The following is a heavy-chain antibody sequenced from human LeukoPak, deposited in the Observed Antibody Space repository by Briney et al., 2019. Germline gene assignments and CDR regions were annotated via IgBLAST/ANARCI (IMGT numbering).Heavy chain of an antibody. V-gene: IGHV1-46*01. CDR2: INPSGGST. CDR3: ARTGAEPSPGFDY. D-gene: IGHD7-27*01. J-gene: IGHJ4*02. CDR1: GHTFTSYY. Sequence: GASVKVSCKASGHTFTSYYMHWVRQAPGQGLEWMRIINPSGGSTSYAQKYQGRVSMTRDMSTSTVYMELSSLRSEDTAVYYCARTGAEPSPGFDYWGQGTLVTVS.